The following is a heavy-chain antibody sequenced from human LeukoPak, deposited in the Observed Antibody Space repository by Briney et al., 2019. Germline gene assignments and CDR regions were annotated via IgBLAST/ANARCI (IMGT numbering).Heavy chain of an antibody. Sequence: ASVKVSCKASGYTFTSYGISWVRQAPGQGLEWMGWISAYNGNTNYPQKLQGRVTMTTDTSTSTAYMELRSLRSDDTAVYYCARDRVLLWFGELFHWGQGTLVTVSS. CDR3: ARDRVLLWFGELFH. J-gene: IGHJ1*01. V-gene: IGHV1-18*01. CDR2: ISAYNGNT. D-gene: IGHD3-10*01. CDR1: GYTFTSYG.